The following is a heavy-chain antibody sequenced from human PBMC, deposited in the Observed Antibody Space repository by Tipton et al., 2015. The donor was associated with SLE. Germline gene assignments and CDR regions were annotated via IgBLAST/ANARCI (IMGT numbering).Heavy chain of an antibody. D-gene: IGHD6-13*01. J-gene: IGHJ4*02. CDR1: GGSISSHC. CDR3: ARGAPRGSSWIDY. CDR2: IYYSGST. Sequence: TLSLTCTVSGGSISSHCWSWIRQPPGKGLEWIGYIYYSGSTNYNPSLKSRVTISVDTSKNQFSLKLSSVTAADTAVYYCARGAPRGSSWIDYWGQGTLVTVSS. V-gene: IGHV4-59*11.